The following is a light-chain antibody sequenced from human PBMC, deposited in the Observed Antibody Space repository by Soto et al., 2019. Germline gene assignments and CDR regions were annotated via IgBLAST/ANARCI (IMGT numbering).Light chain of an antibody. CDR2: GAS. V-gene: IGKV3-20*01. Sequence: EIVLTHSPGTLSLSPGERATLSCRASQSVSSSYLDWYQQKPGQAPRLLIYGASSRATGIPDRFSGSGSGKDFTLTISRLEPEDFAVYYWKQYGSSLWTFGQGTKVDIK. CDR3: KQYGSSLWT. CDR1: QSVSSSY. J-gene: IGKJ1*01.